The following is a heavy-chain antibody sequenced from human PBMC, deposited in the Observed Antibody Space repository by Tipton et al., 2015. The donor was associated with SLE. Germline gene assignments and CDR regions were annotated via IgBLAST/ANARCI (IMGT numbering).Heavy chain of an antibody. CDR3: ARVSPAEVFDY. V-gene: IGHV4-34*12. Sequence: AGLVKPSQTLSLTCAVYGGSFNGYFWTWIRQPPGKGLEWIAEIIHSGVTNYNPSLRSRVTISVDMSKKQVSLKLSSVTAADTAIYYCARVSPAEVFDYWGQGTLVTVSS. J-gene: IGHJ4*02. CDR1: GGSFNGYF. CDR2: IIHSGVT. D-gene: IGHD2-2*01.